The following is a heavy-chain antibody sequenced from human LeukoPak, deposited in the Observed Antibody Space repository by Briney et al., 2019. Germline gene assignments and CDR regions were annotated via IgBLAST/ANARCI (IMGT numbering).Heavy chain of an antibody. CDR1: GYTFTSYG. CDR2: ISAYNGNT. J-gene: IGHJ3*02. D-gene: IGHD4-17*01. Sequence: ASVKVSCKASGYTFTSYGISWVRQAPGQGLEWMGWISAYNGNTNYAQKLQGRVTMTTDTSTSTAYMELRSLRSDDTAVYYGARDRGDYGDYVDAFDIWGQGTMVTVSS. CDR3: ARDRGDYGDYVDAFDI. V-gene: IGHV1-18*01.